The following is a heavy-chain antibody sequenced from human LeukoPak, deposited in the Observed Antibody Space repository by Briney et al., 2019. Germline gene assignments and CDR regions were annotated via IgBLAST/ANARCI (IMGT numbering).Heavy chain of an antibody. D-gene: IGHD3-16*02. J-gene: IGHJ5*02. Sequence: ASVKVSCKASGYTFTSYGISWVRQAPGRGLEWMGWISAYNGNTNYAQKLQGRVTMTTDTSTSTAYMELRSLRAEDTAVYYCARVIGGDSFDPWAREPWSPSPQ. CDR2: ISAYNGNT. CDR1: GYTFTSYG. CDR3: ARVIGGDSFDP. V-gene: IGHV1-18*01.